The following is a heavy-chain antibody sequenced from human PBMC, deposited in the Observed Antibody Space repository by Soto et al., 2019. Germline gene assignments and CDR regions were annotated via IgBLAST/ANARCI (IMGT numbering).Heavy chain of an antibody. CDR1: GFTFSNYA. J-gene: IGHJ3*02. CDR3: TRGRPLPSMNTGDEPLDI. D-gene: IGHD3-16*01. V-gene: IGHV3-30*03. CDR2: MSFDGTR. Sequence: QVQLVESGGGVVQPGTSLTLSCAASGFTFSNYAMHWVRQAPGKGLEWVAGMSFDGTRYYADSVKGRSTISRDSARNTVFLQTSGLRVDDTALYYCTRGRPLPSMNTGDEPLDIWGQGTMVTASS.